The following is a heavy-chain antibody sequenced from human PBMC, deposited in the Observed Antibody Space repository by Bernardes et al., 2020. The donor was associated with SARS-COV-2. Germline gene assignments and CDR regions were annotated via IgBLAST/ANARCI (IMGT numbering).Heavy chain of an antibody. CDR2: IYSRGSS. CDR3: AGSSCGIDCYIGVLRSWDYGMDV. CDR1: GGSFSSSNFY. Sequence: SESLCLTCTVSGGSFSSSNFYWGRIRQPPGMGLEWIGSIYSRGSSYYNPSLQSRVMASVDTSKNQIALRLSFVTAADTAVYYCAGSSCGIDCYIGVLRSWDYGMDVCGQGTTVTASS. J-gene: IGHJ6*02. V-gene: IGHV4-39*01. D-gene: IGHD2-21*01.